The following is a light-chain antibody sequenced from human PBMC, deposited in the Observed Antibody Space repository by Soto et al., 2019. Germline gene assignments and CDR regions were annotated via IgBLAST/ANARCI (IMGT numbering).Light chain of an antibody. V-gene: IGLV2-14*01. Sequence: QSALTQPASVSGSPGQSITISCTGTSSDVGGYDYVSWYQQHPGKAPKLMIYEVNYRPSGVSDRFSGSKSGNTASLTISGLQAEDEADYYCSSYVTTSTAVFGTATKLTV. CDR1: SSDVGGYDY. CDR2: EVN. CDR3: SSYVTTSTAV. J-gene: IGLJ1*01.